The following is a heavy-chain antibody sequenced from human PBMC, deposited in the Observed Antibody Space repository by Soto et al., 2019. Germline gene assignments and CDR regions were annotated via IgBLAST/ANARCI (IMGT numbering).Heavy chain of an antibody. CDR1: GYTFTSYG. J-gene: IGHJ4*02. CDR3: AILSPGVGATYYFDY. D-gene: IGHD1-26*01. CDR2: ISAYNGNT. Sequence: ASVKVSCKASGYTFTSYGISWVRQAPGQGLEWMGWISAYNGNTNYAQKLQGRVTTTTDTSTSTAYMELRSLRSDDTAVYYCAILSPGVGATYYFDYWGQGTLVTVSS. V-gene: IGHV1-18*01.